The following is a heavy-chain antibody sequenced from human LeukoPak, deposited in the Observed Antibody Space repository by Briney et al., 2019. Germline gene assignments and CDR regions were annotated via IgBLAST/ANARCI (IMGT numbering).Heavy chain of an antibody. CDR3: ATESELRTSPMGSCYASDI. V-gene: IGHV1-24*01. CDR1: GYTLTELS. CDR2: FDPEDGET. J-gene: IGHJ3*02. Sequence: ASVKVSCKVSGYTLTELSMHWVRQAPGKGLEWMGGFDPEDGETIYAQKFQGRVTMTEDTSTDTAYMELSSLRSEDTAVYYCATESELRTSPMGSCYASDIWGQGTMVTVSS. D-gene: IGHD2-15*01.